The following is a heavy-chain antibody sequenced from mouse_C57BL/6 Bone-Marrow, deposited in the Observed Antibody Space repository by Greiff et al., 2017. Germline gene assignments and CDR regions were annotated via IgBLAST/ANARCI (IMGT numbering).Heavy chain of an antibody. CDR1: GFNIKDDY. CDR2: IDPENGDT. Sequence: VQLKQSGAELVRPGASVKLSCTASGFNIKDDYMHWVKQRPEQGLEWIGWIDPENGDTEYASKFQGEATITADTSSNTADLKLSSLTSEDTAGQYCSNPTVVAYPYWYFDVWGTGSTVTVDS. CDR3: SNPTVVAYPYWYFDV. D-gene: IGHD1-1*01. J-gene: IGHJ1*03. V-gene: IGHV14-4*01.